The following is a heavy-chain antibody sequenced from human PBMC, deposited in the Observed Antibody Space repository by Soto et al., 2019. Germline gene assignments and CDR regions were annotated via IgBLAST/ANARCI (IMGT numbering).Heavy chain of an antibody. J-gene: IGHJ5*02. D-gene: IGHD3-16*01. CDR1: GFTFDDYT. Sequence: GGSLRLSCAASGFTFDDYTMHWVRQAPGKGLEWVSLISWDGGSTYYADSVKGRFTISRDNSKNSLYLQMNSLRTEDTALYYRAKGPRDGAESWGQGTLVTVSS. V-gene: IGHV3-43*01. CDR3: AKGPRDGAES. CDR2: ISWDGGST.